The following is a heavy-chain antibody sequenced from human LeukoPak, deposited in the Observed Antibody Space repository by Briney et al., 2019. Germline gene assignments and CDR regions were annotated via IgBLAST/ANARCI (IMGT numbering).Heavy chain of an antibody. CDR1: GFTFSDYY. CDR3: ARDLRTTVVYVGFDP. Sequence: GGSLRLSCAASGFTFSDYYMSWIRQAPGKGLEWVSYISSSGSTIYYADSVKGRFTISRDNAKNSLYLQMNSPRAEDTAVYYCARDLRTTVVYVGFDPWGQGTLVTVSS. D-gene: IGHD4-23*01. J-gene: IGHJ5*02. V-gene: IGHV3-11*01. CDR2: ISSSGSTI.